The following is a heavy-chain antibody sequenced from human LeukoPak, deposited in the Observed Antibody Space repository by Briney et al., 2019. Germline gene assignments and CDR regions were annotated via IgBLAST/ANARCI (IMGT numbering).Heavy chain of an antibody. CDR1: GFTFSDRD. V-gene: IGHV3-72*01. D-gene: IGHD3-10*01. CDR2: SRNKAKSHTT. Sequence: GGSLRLSCAASGFTFSDRDMDWVRQAPGKGLEWVGRSRNKAKSHTTEYAASVKGRFTISRDNSNNSVWLQVNSLKTEDTAVYYCALWSYYYYGLDVWGQGTTVTVSS. J-gene: IGHJ6*02. CDR3: ALWSYYYYGLDV.